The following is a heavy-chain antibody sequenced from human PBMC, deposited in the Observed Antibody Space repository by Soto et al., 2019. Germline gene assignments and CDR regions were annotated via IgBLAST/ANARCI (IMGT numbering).Heavy chain of an antibody. CDR3: ARDRNHGLDN. D-gene: IGHD1-1*01. Sequence: QVQLVQSGAEVKKPGASVKVSCKASGYTFTSNGISWVRQAPGQGLEWMGWISANSGNTNYAETLQGRVTMTTETPTTTAYMELRSLRSDDTAVYYCARDRNHGLDNWGQGTLVTVSS. J-gene: IGHJ4*02. V-gene: IGHV1-18*01. CDR2: ISANSGNT. CDR1: GYTFTSNG.